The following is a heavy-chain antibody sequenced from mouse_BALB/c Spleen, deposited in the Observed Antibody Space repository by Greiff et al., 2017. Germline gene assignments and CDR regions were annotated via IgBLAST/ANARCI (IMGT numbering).Heavy chain of an antibody. D-gene: IGHD1-1*01. J-gene: IGHJ4*01. CDR1: GFTFSSYG. CDR2: ISSGGSYT. V-gene: IGHV5-6*01. Sequence: EVQLVESGGGLVKPGGSLKLSCAASGFTFSSYGMSWVRQTPDKRLEWVATISSGGSYTYYPDSVKGRFTISRDNAKNTLYLQMSSLKSEDTAMYYCARAPTTVVAPYAMDYWGQGTSVTVSS. CDR3: ARAPTTVVAPYAMDY.